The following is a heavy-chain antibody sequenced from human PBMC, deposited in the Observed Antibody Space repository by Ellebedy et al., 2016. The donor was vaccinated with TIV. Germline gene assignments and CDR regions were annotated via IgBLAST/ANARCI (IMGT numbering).Heavy chain of an antibody. V-gene: IGHV1-8*01. CDR1: GYTFTSYD. CDR3: ARGIRMPSDY. Sequence: AASVKVSCKASGYTFTSYDINWVRQATGQGLEWMGWTNPDSGNTAYAQKFQGRVSMTRNTSISTAYLELSNLRSDDTAVYYCARGIRMPSDYWGQGTLVTVSS. J-gene: IGHJ4*02. D-gene: IGHD2-15*01. CDR2: TNPDSGNT.